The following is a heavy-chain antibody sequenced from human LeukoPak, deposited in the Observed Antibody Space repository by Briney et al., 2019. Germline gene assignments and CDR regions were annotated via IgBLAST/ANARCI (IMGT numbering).Heavy chain of an antibody. CDR2: FDPEDGET. D-gene: IGHD3-10*01. Sequence: ASVKVSCKASGYTFTGYYMHWVRQAPGQGLEWMGGFDPEDGETIYAQKFQGRVTMTEDTSTDTAYMELSSLRSEDTAVYYCATVMVRGVSNWFDPWGQGTLVTVSS. CDR1: GYTFTGYY. J-gene: IGHJ5*02. V-gene: IGHV1-24*01. CDR3: ATVMVRGVSNWFDP.